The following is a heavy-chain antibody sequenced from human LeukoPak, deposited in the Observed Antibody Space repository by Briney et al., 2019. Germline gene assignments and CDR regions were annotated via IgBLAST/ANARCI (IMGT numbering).Heavy chain of an antibody. CDR2: MNPNSGNT. CDR1: GYTFTIYD. V-gene: IGHV1-8*01. J-gene: IGHJ6*02. D-gene: IGHD3-9*01. Sequence: ASVTVSFTASGYTFTIYDINWVRQAPGQGLEWMGWMNPNSGNTGYAQKFQGRVTMTRNTSISTAYMELSSLRSEDTAVYYCARSTILRYFDPYYYYYGMDVWGQGTTVTVSS. CDR3: ARSTILRYFDPYYYYYGMDV.